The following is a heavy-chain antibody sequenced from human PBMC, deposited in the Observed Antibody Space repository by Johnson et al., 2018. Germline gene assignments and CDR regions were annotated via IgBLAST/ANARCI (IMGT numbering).Heavy chain of an antibody. CDR1: GFTFSSYG. CDR3: AKGELAPRAYYYMDG. D-gene: IGHD1-7*01. Sequence: QVQLVESGGGVVQPGRSLRLSCAASGFTFSSYGMHWVRQAPGKGLEWVAVISYDGSNKYYADSVKGRFTISRDNSKNTLYLQMNSLRAEDTAVYYCAKGELAPRAYYYMDGWGKGTTVTVSS. CDR2: ISYDGSNK. V-gene: IGHV3-30*18. J-gene: IGHJ6*03.